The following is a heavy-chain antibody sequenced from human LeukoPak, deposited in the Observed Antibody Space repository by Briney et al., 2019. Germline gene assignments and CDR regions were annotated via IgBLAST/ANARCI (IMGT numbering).Heavy chain of an antibody. J-gene: IGHJ4*02. Sequence: ASVKVSCKTSGYTFTSYGITWVRQAPGQGLEWKGWISAYNGDTSYARNLQGRVTMTTDTSTSTAYMELRSLRSDDTGVYYCARDGDGYNSPRLGFDYWGQGTLVTVSS. V-gene: IGHV1-18*01. D-gene: IGHD5-24*01. CDR1: GYTFTSYG. CDR2: ISAYNGDT. CDR3: ARDGDGYNSPRLGFDY.